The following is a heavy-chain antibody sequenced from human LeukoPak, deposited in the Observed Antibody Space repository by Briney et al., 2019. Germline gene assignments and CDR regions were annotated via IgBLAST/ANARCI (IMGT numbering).Heavy chain of an antibody. CDR1: GFTFSSYA. V-gene: IGHV3-23*01. CDR3: AATISEDYFDY. J-gene: IGHJ4*02. Sequence: GGSLGLSCAASGFTFSSYAMSWVRQAPGKGLKGVSAISGSGGSTYYADSVKGRFTISRDNSKNTLYLQMNSLRAEDTAVYYCAATISEDYFDYWGQGTLVTVSS. D-gene: IGHD3-9*01. CDR2: ISGSGGST.